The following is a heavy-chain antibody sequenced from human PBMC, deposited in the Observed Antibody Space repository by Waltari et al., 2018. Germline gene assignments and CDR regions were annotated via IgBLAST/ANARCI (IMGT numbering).Heavy chain of an antibody. V-gene: IGHV3-74*01. J-gene: IGHJ2*01. CDR3: ARGKKDGWYLDL. CDR2: NTVGSTT. Sequence: EVQLVESGGGLVQPGGSLRLSCAASGFTFSSNWMPWVRQAPGKGLVWCLLFNTVGSTTNYADSVKGRFTISRDNAKNTVDLQINSRRAEDTAVYYCARGKKDGWYLDLWGRGSLVTVSS. CDR1: GFTFSSNW.